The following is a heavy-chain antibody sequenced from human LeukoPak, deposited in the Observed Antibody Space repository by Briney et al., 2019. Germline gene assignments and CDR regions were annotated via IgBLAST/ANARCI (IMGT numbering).Heavy chain of an antibody. J-gene: IGHJ6*04. D-gene: IGHD3-10*02. CDR2: IKEDGSEK. V-gene: IGHV3-7*01. Sequence: GGPLRLSCGASGFTFSSYWMSWVRQSPGKGLVWLANIKEDGSEKSYVDSVKGRFTISRDNAKNSLYLQMNSLRAEDTAVYYCAELGITMIGGVWGKGTTVTISS. CDR1: GFTFSSYW. CDR3: AELGITMIGGV.